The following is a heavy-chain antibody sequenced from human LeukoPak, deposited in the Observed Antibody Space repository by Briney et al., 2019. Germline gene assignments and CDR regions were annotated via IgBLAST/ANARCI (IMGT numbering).Heavy chain of an antibody. Sequence: ASVKVSCKASGYTFTSYGISWVRQAPGQGLEWMGWISAYNGNTNYAQKLQGRVTMTTDTSTSTAYMELRSLRSDDTAVYYCAGDPDYGDYALPWGQGTLVTVSS. J-gene: IGHJ4*02. CDR3: AGDPDYGDYALP. CDR2: ISAYNGNT. D-gene: IGHD4-17*01. V-gene: IGHV1-18*01. CDR1: GYTFTSYG.